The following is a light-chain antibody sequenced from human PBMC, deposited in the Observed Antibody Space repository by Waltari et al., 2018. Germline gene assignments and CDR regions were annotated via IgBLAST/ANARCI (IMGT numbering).Light chain of an antibody. J-gene: IGKJ4*01. CDR1: QSVSSN. V-gene: IGKV3-15*01. CDR3: QQYYSDPLT. CDR2: GAS. Sequence: EIVMTQSPATLSVSPGERATLSCRASQSVSSNLAWYQQKPGQAPRLLIYGASTRATGIPARFSGSGSGTEFTLTISSLQSEDFAVYYCQQYYSDPLTFGGGTKVEIK.